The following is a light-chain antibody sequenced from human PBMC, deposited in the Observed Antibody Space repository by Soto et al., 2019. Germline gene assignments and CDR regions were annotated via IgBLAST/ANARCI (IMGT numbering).Light chain of an antibody. CDR2: GAS. J-gene: IGKJ1*01. CDR3: QQYNDWPKT. Sequence: EIVMTQSPVTLSVSPGERATLSCRASKSVSSSLAWYQQKPGQAPRLLIYGASTRDTGIPARFSGSGSGTEFTLTISSLQSEDFALYYCQQYNDWPKTFGQGTKVEIK. CDR1: KSVSSS. V-gene: IGKV3-15*01.